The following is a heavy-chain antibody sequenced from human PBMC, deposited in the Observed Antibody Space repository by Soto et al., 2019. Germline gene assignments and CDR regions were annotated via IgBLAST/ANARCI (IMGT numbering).Heavy chain of an antibody. CDR1: GFTFSSYA. V-gene: IGHV3-30-3*01. D-gene: IGHD6-13*01. Sequence: SLRLSCAASGFTFSSYAMHWVRQAPGKGLEWVAVISYDGSNKYYADSVKGRFTISRDNSKNTLYLQMNSLRAEDTAVYYCASVRSSSSWLNYYYSGMDVWGQGTTVTVSS. CDR3: ASVRSSSSWLNYYYSGMDV. CDR2: ISYDGSNK. J-gene: IGHJ6*02.